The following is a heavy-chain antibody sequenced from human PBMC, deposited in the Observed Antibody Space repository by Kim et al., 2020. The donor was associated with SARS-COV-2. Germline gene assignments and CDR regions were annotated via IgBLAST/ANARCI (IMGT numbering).Heavy chain of an antibody. V-gene: IGHV3-30*01. J-gene: IGHJ4*02. Sequence: RFTISRDNSKNTLYLQMNSLRAEDTAVYYCARDRRRYCSSTSCYAGFDYWGQGTLVTVSS. CDR3: ARDRRRYCSSTSCYAGFDY. D-gene: IGHD2-2*01.